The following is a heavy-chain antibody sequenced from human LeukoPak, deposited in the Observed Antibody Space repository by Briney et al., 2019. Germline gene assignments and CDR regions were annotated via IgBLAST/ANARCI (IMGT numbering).Heavy chain of an antibody. CDR2: INHSGST. V-gene: IGHV4-34*01. J-gene: IGHJ6*04. CDR1: GGSFSGYY. CDR3: ASSGMDV. Sequence: SETLSLTCAVYGGSFSGYYWSWIRQPPGKGLEWIGEINHSGSTNYNPSLKRRVTISVDTSKNQFSLKLSSVSAADTAVYYCASSGMDVWGKGTTVTVSS.